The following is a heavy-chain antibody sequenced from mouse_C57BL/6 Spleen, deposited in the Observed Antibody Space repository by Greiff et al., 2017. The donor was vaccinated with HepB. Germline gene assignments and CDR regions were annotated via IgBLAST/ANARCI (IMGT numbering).Heavy chain of an antibody. CDR2: INPYNGGT. Sequence: EVKLMESGPVLVKPGASVKMSCKASGYTFTDYYMNWVKQSHGKSLEWIGVINPYNGGTSYNQKFKGKATLTVDKSSSTAYMELNSLTSEDSAVYYCARRGIYYDYDEDYYAMDYWGQGTSVTVSS. J-gene: IGHJ4*01. D-gene: IGHD2-4*01. V-gene: IGHV1-19*01. CDR3: ARRGIYYDYDEDYYAMDY. CDR1: GYTFTDYY.